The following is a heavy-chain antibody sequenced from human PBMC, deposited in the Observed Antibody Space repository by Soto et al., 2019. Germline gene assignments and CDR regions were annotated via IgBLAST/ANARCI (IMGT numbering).Heavy chain of an antibody. D-gene: IGHD2-15*01. Sequence: GGSLRLSCAASGFTFSSYGMHWVRQAPGKGLEWVAVIWYDGSNKYYADSVKGRFTISRDNSKNTLYLQMNSLRAEDTAVYYCARDGYCSGCRCYSVPVFDYWGQGTLVTVSA. V-gene: IGHV3-33*01. J-gene: IGHJ4*02. CDR1: GFTFSSYG. CDR3: ARDGYCSGCRCYSVPVFDY. CDR2: IWYDGSNK.